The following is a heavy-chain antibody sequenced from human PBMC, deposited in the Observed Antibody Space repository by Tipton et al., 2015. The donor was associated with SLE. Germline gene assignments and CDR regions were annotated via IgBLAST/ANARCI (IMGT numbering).Heavy chain of an antibody. CDR2: INQSTGT. D-gene: IGHD3-10*01. CDR1: GGSFSTYY. J-gene: IGHJ4*02. Sequence: GLVKPSETLSLTCAVYGGSFSTYYWTWVRQPPGKGLEWIGEINQSTGTNYNPALKSRVTISMDTSKIQFSLKLSSVTATDTAVYYCARHVLRPNLSSPLVWFGQFLPYHFDYWSQGTLVTVSS. V-gene: IGHV4-34*01. CDR3: ARHVLRPNLSSPLVWFGQFLPYHFDY.